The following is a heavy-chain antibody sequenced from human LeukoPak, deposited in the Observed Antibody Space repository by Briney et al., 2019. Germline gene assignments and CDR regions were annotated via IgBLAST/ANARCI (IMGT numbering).Heavy chain of an antibody. V-gene: IGHV4-59*12. D-gene: IGHD3-22*01. J-gene: IGHJ5*02. CDR1: DDSISDYY. CDR2: FHNSGTS. CDR3: ARTLSYYDSSGYPNGGWFDP. Sequence: SETLSLTCTVSDDSISDYYRGWIRQPPGKGLEWIGYFHNSGTSTYNPSLKSRVTISADTSKNQFFLKLSSVTAADTAVYYCARTLSYYDSSGYPNGGWFDPWGQGTLVTVSS.